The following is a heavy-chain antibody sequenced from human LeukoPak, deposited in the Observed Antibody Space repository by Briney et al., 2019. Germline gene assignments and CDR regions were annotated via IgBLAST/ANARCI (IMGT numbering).Heavy chain of an antibody. D-gene: IGHD6-19*01. J-gene: IGHJ4*02. CDR1: GFSFSTYA. Sequence: PGGSLRLSCAASGFSFSTYAMGWVRQAPGKGLEWVSAISGSSGSTYYADSVKGRFTISRDNSKNTLYLQMNSLRAEDTAVYYCAKDRYSSGWYGDPTALFDYWGQGTLVTVSS. CDR3: AKDRYSSGWYGDPTALFDY. CDR2: ISGSSGST. V-gene: IGHV3-23*01.